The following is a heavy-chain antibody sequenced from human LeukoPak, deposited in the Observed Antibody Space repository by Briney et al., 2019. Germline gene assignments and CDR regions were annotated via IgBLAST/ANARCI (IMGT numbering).Heavy chain of an antibody. CDR1: GFTFSDYY. J-gene: IGHJ3*02. CDR3: ARGDIVATIKGYAFDI. D-gene: IGHD5-12*01. CDR2: ISSSSSYT. Sequence: KPGGSLRLSCAASGFTFSDYYMSWIRQAPGEGLEWVSYISSSSSYTIYADSVKGRFTISRDNAKNSLYLQMNSLRAEDTAVYYCARGDIVATIKGYAFDIWGQGTMVTVSS. V-gene: IGHV3-11*06.